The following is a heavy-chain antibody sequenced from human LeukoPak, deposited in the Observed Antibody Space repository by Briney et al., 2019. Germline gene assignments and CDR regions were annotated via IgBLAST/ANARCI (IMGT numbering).Heavy chain of an antibody. CDR1: GYTFTGYY. V-gene: IGHV1-2*02. D-gene: IGHD1-26*01. CDR3: ARDRGREGSRLDP. J-gene: IGHJ5*02. Sequence: ASVKVSCKASGYTFTGYYMHWVRQAPGQGLEWMGWINPNSGGTNYAQKFQGRVTMTRDTSISTAYMELSRLRSDDTAVYYCARDRGREGSRLDPWGQGTLVTVSS. CDR2: INPNSGGT.